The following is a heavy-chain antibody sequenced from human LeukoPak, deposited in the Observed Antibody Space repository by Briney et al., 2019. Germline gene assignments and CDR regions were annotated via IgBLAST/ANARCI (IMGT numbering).Heavy chain of an antibody. CDR1: RYTFTGYY. J-gene: IGHJ4*02. Sequence: ASVKVSCKASRYTFTGYYMHWVRQAPGQGLEWMGWINPNSGGTNYAQKFQGRVTMTRDTSISTAYMELSRLRSDDTAVYYCARDSGGTTYYYDSSGKIDYWGQGTLVTVSS. D-gene: IGHD3-22*01. V-gene: IGHV1-2*02. CDR3: ARDSGGTTYYYDSSGKIDY. CDR2: INPNSGGT.